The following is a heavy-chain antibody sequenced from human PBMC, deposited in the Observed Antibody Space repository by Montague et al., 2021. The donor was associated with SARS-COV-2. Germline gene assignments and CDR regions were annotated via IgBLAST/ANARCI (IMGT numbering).Heavy chain of an antibody. V-gene: IGHV3-21*01. CDR1: GFTFSSYS. Sequence: SLRPSCAASGFTFSSYSMNWVRQAPGKGLEWVSSISSSSSYIYYADSVKGRFTISRDNSKNSLYLQMNSLRAEDTAVYYCARDATTLAFDVWGQGTMVTVSS. CDR2: ISSSSSYI. D-gene: IGHD4-11*01. J-gene: IGHJ3*01. CDR3: ARDATTLAFDV.